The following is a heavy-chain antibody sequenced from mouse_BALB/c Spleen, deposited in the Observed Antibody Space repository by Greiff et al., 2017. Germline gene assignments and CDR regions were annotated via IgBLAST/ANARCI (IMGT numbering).Heavy chain of an antibody. Sequence: QVQLKESGAELVRPGASVTLSCKASGYSFTDYEMHWVKQTPVNGLEWIGAIDPETGGTAYNQKFKGKATLTADKSSSTAYMELRSLTSEDSAVYYCTRWEDYWGQGTSVTVSS. CDR1: GYSFTDYE. D-gene: IGHD4-1*01. J-gene: IGHJ4*01. CDR3: TRWEDY. V-gene: IGHV1-15*01. CDR2: IDPETGGT.